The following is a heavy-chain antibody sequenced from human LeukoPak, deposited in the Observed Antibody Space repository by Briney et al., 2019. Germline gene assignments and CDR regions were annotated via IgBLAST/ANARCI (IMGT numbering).Heavy chain of an antibody. D-gene: IGHD2-15*01. V-gene: IGHV4-59*12. CDR3: AREVAAINWFDP. CDR2: IYHSGST. J-gene: IGHJ5*02. CDR1: GGSISSYY. Sequence: SETLSLTCTVSGGSISSYYWSWIRQPPGKGLEWIGYIYHSGSTYYNPSLKSRVTISVDRSKNQFSLKLSSVTAADTAVYYCAREVAAINWFDPWGQGTLVTVSS.